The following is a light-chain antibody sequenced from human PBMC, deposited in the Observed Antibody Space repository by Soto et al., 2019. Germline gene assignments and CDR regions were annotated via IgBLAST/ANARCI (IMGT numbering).Light chain of an antibody. CDR2: GAS. J-gene: IGKJ1*01. CDR1: QNIRAF. V-gene: IGKV1-39*01. CDR3: HQINFTPQT. Sequence: DIQMSQSPSSLSASVGEXHTVTCRASQNIRAFLNWYQQQPGKAPRLLIYGASFLHDGVPSRFSGSGSATDFTLTISSLQPEDVATYYCHQINFTPQTFGQGTKVDIK.